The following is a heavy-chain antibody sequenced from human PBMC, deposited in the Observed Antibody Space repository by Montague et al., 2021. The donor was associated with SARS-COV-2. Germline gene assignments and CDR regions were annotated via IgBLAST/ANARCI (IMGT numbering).Heavy chain of an antibody. Sequence: SETLSLTCSVSGEPISGFFWYWIWQPAGKGLEWIWLVYASEGTAYNPSLDSRVTMSVYTSKNQLSLTVNSVTAADTAMYYCARGVVAAPPVVDYWGRGTLVTVSS. J-gene: IGHJ4*02. D-gene: IGHD2-15*01. CDR2: VYASEGT. CDR3: ARGVVAAPPVVDY. V-gene: IGHV4-4*07. CDR1: GEPISGFF.